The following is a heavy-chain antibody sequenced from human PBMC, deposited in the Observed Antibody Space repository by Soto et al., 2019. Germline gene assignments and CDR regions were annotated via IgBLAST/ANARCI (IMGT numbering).Heavy chain of an antibody. J-gene: IGHJ4*02. Sequence: DVQLEESGGALVQPGRSLRLSCAASGFTFDDYAMHWVRQVLGKGLEWVSSISWNSGNIGYADSVKGRFTTSRDNAKNSLYLQMNSLRPEDTALYYCVRSKGGYSYGTPFDYRGQGTLVTVSS. D-gene: IGHD5-18*01. CDR2: ISWNSGNI. V-gene: IGHV3-9*01. CDR3: VRSKGGYSYGTPFDY. CDR1: GFTFDDYA.